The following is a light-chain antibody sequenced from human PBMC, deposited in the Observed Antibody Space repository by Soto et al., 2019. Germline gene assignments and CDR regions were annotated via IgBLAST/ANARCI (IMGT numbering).Light chain of an antibody. V-gene: IGKV1D-8*01. CDR3: QHYYSFPWT. CDR1: QGISSY. J-gene: IGKJ1*01. Sequence: VIWMTQSPSLLSASTGDRVTISCRISQGISSYLAWYQQKPVKAPELLIYAETTLQRGVPSRFRENGFGTDFTLTISCLQSKDFATYYCQHYYSFPWTFGQGTKVEIK. CDR2: AET.